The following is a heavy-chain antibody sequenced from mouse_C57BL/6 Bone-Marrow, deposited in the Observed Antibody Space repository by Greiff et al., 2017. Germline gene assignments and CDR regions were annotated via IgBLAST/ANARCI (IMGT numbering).Heavy chain of an antibody. D-gene: IGHD2-9*01. V-gene: IGHV2-2*01. CDR1: GFSLTSYG. J-gene: IGHJ3*01. Sequence: VQLQQSGPGLVQPSQSLSITCTVSGFSLTSYGVHWVRQSPGKGLEWLGVIWSGGSTDYNAALISRLSTRKDNSKSQVFFKMNSLQADDTAIYYCARKGDLLWLRRAAYWGQGTLVTVSA. CDR3: ARKGDLLWLRRAAY. CDR2: IWSGGST.